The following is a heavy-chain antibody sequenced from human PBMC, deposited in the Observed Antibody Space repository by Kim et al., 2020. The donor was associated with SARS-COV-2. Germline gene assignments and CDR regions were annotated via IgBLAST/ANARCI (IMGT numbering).Heavy chain of an antibody. CDR2: IDPSDSYT. CDR3: ARHHPYDSSGYYYSF. V-gene: IGHV5-10-1*01. D-gene: IGHD3-22*01. Sequence: GESLKISCKGSGYSFTSYWISWVRQMPGKGLEWMGRIDPSDSYTNYSPSFQGHVTISADKSISTAYLQWSSLKASDTAMYYCARHHPYDSSGYYYSFWGQGTLVTVSS. CDR1: GYSFTSYW. J-gene: IGHJ4*02.